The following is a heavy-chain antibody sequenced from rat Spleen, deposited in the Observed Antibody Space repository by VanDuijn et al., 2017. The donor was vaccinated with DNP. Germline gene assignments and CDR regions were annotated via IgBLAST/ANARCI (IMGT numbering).Heavy chain of an antibody. CDR2: INKDSSRI. CDR3: AKGPNFGGWSDYFDY. J-gene: IGHJ2*01. CDR1: GFNFNDYW. V-gene: IGHV4-2*01. D-gene: IGHD1-11*01. Sequence: EVKLVESGGGLVQPGRSLKLSCVASGFNFNDYWMGWVRQAPGKGLEWIGQINKDSSRINYIPSLKDKFTISRDNAQNTLYLQMNKLGSEDTGIYYCAKGPNFGGWSDYFDYWGQGVMVTVSS.